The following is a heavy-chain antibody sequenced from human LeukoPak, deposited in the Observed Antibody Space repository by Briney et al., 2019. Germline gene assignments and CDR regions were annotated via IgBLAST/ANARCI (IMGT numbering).Heavy chain of an antibody. CDR1: GYTFTGYY. V-gene: IGHV1-2*02. CDR3: ARDYIAMAGTGFDY. D-gene: IGHD6-19*01. Sequence: ASVKVSCKASGYTFTGYYLNWVRQAPGQGLEWMGWINPKSGGANAAQKFQGRVTMTRDTSISTAYMELSRLRSDDTAMYYCARDYIAMAGTGFDYWGQGTLVTVSS. CDR2: INPKSGGA. J-gene: IGHJ4*02.